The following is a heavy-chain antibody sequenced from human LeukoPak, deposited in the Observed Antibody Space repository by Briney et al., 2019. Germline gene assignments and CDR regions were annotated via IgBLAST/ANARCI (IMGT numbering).Heavy chain of an antibody. CDR3: ARGYFDGALPRYFDL. V-gene: IGHV4-39*02. CDR1: GGSISSSNYF. Sequence: HPSETLSLTCTVPGGSISSSNYFWGWIRQPPGKALEWIGSICYSGRTYYNPSLKSRVSISVDTSNKHFSLRLSSVTAADTAVYLCARGYFDGALPRYFDLWGRGTLLTVSS. J-gene: IGHJ2*01. D-gene: IGHD4/OR15-4a*01. CDR2: ICYSGRT.